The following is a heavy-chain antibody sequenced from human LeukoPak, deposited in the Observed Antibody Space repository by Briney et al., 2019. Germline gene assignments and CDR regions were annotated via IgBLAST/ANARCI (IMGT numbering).Heavy chain of an antibody. CDR2: IYYSGST. D-gene: IGHD3-10*01. Sequence: PSETLSLTCSVSGDSISTSSYYWGWIRQPPGKGLEWIGTIYYSGSTYYNPSLTSRVTISVDTSKNQFSLKLSSVTAADTAVYYCARGAFVVRGVIGYWGQGTLVTVSS. J-gene: IGHJ4*02. CDR3: ARGAFVVRGVIGY. CDR1: GDSISTSSYY. V-gene: IGHV4-39*01.